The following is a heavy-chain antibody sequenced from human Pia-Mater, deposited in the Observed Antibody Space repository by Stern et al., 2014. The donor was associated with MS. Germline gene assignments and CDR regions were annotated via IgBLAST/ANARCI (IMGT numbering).Heavy chain of an antibody. D-gene: IGHD3-9*01. CDR1: GGTFNVYA. V-gene: IGHV1-69*01. CDR3: ARDGRHTDNYGLDV. Sequence: LVESGAEVKKPGSSVKVSCKASGGTFNVYAINWLRQAPGQGLEWMGGIIPIFGTANYAQKFQGRVTITADESTRTSSMQLSSLRYDDTAVYYCARDGRHTDNYGLDVWGQGTTVTVSS. J-gene: IGHJ6*02. CDR2: IIPIFGTA.